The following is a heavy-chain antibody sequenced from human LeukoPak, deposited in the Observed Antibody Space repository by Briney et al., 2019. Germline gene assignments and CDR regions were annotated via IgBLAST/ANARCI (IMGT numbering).Heavy chain of an antibody. CDR3: ARVSIAVAGNWSDP. CDR2: IYTSGST. V-gene: IGHV4-4*07. D-gene: IGHD6-19*01. Sequence: PSETLSLTCTVSGGSISSYYWSWIRQPAGKGLEWIGRIYTSGSTNYNPSLKSRVTMSVDTSKNQFSLKLSSVTAADTAVYYCARVSIAVAGNWSDPWGQGTLVTVSS. CDR1: GGSISSYY. J-gene: IGHJ5*02.